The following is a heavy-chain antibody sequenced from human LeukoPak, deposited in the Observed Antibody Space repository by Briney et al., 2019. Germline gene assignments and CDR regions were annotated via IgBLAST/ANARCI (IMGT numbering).Heavy chain of an antibody. CDR3: ATHYYDSIGYYYVGYYFDY. CDR1: GFTFSSYA. J-gene: IGHJ4*02. CDR2: ISGSGGST. Sequence: SGGSLRLSCAASGFTFSSYAMSWVRQAPGKGLEWVSAISGSGGSTYYADSVKGRFTISRDNSKNTLYLQMNSLRAEDTAVYYCATHYYDSIGYYYVGYYFDYWGQGTLVTVSS. V-gene: IGHV3-23*01. D-gene: IGHD3-22*01.